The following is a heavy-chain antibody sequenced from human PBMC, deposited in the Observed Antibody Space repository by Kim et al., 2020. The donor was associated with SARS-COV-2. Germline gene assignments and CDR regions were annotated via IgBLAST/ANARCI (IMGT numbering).Heavy chain of an antibody. Sequence: SETLSLTCTVSGGSISSYYWSWIRKRPGKGLEWIGHIYYSGSTNYNPSLKSRVTISVDTSKIQFSLKLSSVTAADSAVYYCASAGLGEVSLHYYYGMDVWGQGTTVTVSS. V-gene: IGHV4-59*13. D-gene: IGHD3-10*01. CDR2: IYYSGST. J-gene: IGHJ6*02. CDR1: GGSISSYY. CDR3: ASAGLGEVSLHYYYGMDV.